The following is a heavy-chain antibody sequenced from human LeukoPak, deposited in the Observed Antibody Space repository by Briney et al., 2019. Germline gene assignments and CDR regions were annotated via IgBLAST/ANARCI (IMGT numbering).Heavy chain of an antibody. CDR3: ARADWGSVDY. D-gene: IGHD7-27*01. CDR1: GFTVSSNY. Sequence: GGSLRLSCAASGFTVSSNYMSWVRQAPGKGLEWVSSISSSSTHIYYADSVKGRFTISRDNAKNSLFLQMNSLRAEDTAVYYCARADWGSVDYWGQGTLVTVSS. CDR2: ISSSSTHI. J-gene: IGHJ4*02. V-gene: IGHV3-21*01.